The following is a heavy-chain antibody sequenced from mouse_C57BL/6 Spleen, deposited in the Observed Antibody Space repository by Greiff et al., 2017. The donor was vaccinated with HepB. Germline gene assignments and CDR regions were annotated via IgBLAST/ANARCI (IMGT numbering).Heavy chain of an antibody. CDR3: AKGNNGGWFAY. J-gene: IGHJ3*01. Sequence: QVQLQQPGAELVRPGPSVKLSCKASGYTFTSYWMHWVKQRPGQGLEWIGVIDPSDSYTNYNQKFKGKATLTVDTSSSTAYMQLSSLTSEDSAVYYCAKGNNGGWFAYWGQGTLVTVSA. CDR1: GYTFTSYW. V-gene: IGHV1-59*01. CDR2: IDPSDSYT.